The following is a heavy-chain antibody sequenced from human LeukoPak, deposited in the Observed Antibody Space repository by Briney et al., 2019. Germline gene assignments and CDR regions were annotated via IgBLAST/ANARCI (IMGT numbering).Heavy chain of an antibody. CDR3: AKAPGGGSSRYKDAFDI. V-gene: IGHV3-23*01. CDR1: GFTFSSYA. D-gene: IGHD6-13*01. J-gene: IGHJ3*02. Sequence: PGGSLRLSCAASGFTFSSYAMSWVRQAPGKGLEWVSAISGSGGSTYYADSVKGRFTISRDNAKNTLYLQMNSLRPEDTAVYYCAKAPGGGSSRYKDAFDIWGQGTMVTVSS. CDR2: ISGSGGST.